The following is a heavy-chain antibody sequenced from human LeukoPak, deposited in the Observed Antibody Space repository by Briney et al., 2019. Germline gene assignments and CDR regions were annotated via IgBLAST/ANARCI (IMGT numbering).Heavy chain of an antibody. V-gene: IGHV4-4*07. CDR3: ARDQGHYYYDSSVYFQH. D-gene: IGHD3-22*01. J-gene: IGHJ1*01. Sequence: PSETLSLTCTVSGGSISSYYWSWIRQPAGKGLDWIGRIYTSGSTNYNPSLKSRDTMSVDTSKNQFSLKLSSVTAADTAVYYCARDQGHYYYDSSVYFQHWGQGTLVTVSS. CDR1: GGSISSYY. CDR2: IYTSGST.